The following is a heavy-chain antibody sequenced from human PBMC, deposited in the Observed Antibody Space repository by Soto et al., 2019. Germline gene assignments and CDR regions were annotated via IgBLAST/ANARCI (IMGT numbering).Heavy chain of an antibody. Sequence: ASVKVSCKVSGYTLTELSMHWVRQAPGKGLEWMGGFDPEDGETIYAQKFQGRVTMTEDTSTDTAYMELSSLRSEDTAVYYCATDFYDSSGLRNPDYWGQGTLVTVSS. CDR1: GYTLTELS. CDR3: ATDFYDSSGLRNPDY. J-gene: IGHJ4*02. CDR2: FDPEDGET. D-gene: IGHD3-22*01. V-gene: IGHV1-24*01.